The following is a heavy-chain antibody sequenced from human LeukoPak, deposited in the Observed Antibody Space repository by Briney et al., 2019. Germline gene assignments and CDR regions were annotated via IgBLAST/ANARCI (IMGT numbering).Heavy chain of an antibody. J-gene: IGHJ5*01. CDR2: IYHSGST. V-gene: IGHV4-38-2*02. CDR1: GYSISSGYY. CDR3: ARLSGIYCDRGSCFNYIDS. D-gene: IGHD2-15*01. Sequence: SETLSLTCTVSGYSISSGYYWGWIRQPPGKGLEWIGSIYHSGSTFYNPSLKSRVTISVDTSKNQFPLRLTSVTAADTAVYYCARLSGIYCDRGSCFNYIDSWGQGAPVTVSS.